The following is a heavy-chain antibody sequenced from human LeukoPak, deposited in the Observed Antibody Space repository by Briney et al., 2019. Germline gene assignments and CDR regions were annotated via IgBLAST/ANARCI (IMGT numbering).Heavy chain of an antibody. D-gene: IGHD3-16*01. V-gene: IGHV1-69*13. CDR3: ARDPKGDYVSAYYFDY. Sequence: ASVKVSCKASGGTFSSYAISWVLQAPGQGLEWMGGIIPIFGTANYAQKFQGRVTITSDESTSTAYMELSSLRSEDTAVYYCARDPKGDYVSAYYFDYWGQGTLVTVSS. J-gene: IGHJ4*02. CDR1: GGTFSSYA. CDR2: IIPIFGTA.